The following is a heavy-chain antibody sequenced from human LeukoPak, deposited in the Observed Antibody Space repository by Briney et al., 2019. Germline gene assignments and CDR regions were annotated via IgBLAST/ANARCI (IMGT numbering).Heavy chain of an antibody. D-gene: IGHD4/OR15-4a*01. CDR3: ARHADFTGALGYFDY. J-gene: IGHJ4*02. CDR1: GGSISSYY. CDR2: IYTSGST. Sequence: SETLSLTCTVSGGSISSYYWSWIRQPPGKGLEWIGYIYTSGSTNYNPSLKSRVTISVDTSKNQFSLKLSSVTAADTAVYYCARHADFTGALGYFDYWGQGTLVTVSS. V-gene: IGHV4-4*09.